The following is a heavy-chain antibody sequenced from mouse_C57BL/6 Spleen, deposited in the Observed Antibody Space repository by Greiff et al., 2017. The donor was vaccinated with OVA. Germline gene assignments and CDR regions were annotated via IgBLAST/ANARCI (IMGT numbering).Heavy chain of an antibody. CDR2: ISDGGSYT. J-gene: IGHJ1*03. D-gene: IGHD2-5*01. V-gene: IGHV5-4*01. Sequence: EVHLVESGGGLVKPGGSLKLSCAASGFTFSSYAMSWVRQTPEKRLEWVATISDGGSYTYYPDNVKGRFTISRDNAKNNLYLQMSHLKSEDTAMYYCAREGYSNFYWYFDVWGTGTTVTVSS. CDR3: AREGYSNFYWYFDV. CDR1: GFTFSSYA.